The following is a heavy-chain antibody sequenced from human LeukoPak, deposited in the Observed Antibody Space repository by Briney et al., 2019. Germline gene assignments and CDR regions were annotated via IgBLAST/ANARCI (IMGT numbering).Heavy chain of an antibody. Sequence: GGSLRLSCAASGFTLSSTWMHWVRQAPGKGLVWVSHIKGHETTTYADSVKGRFTISRDNTKNTLYLQMNSLRAEDTAVYYCGAITGFWGQGTLVTASS. D-gene: IGHD1-26*01. CDR2: IKGHETT. CDR3: GAITGF. V-gene: IGHV3-74*01. J-gene: IGHJ4*02. CDR1: GFTLSSTW.